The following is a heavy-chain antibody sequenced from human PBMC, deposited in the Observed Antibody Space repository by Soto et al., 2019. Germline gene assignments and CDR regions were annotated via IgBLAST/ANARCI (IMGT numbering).Heavy chain of an antibody. CDR1: GYTFTTYA. CDR2: INPYNDNT. Sequence: ASVKVSCKASGYTFTTYAINWVRQAPGQGLESMGWINPYNDNTFYAQNLQGRITITTDRSTTTAYMELRSLRSDDTAVYYCARGDMDVWGQGTRVTVSS. V-gene: IGHV1-18*04. J-gene: IGHJ6*02. CDR3: ARGDMDV.